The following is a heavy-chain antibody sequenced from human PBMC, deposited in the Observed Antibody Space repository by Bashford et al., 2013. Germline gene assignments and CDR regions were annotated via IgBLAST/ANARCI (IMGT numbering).Heavy chain of an antibody. CDR1: GGTLSNYG. CDR3: ARDPGPSYPQRSPPIDS. Sequence: SVKGSPARASGGTLSNYGISWVRQAPGQGLEWMGRIIPILDIRNYAQKFPGQSHDYGGKSTSTAYLELSSLRSEDTAVYYCARDPGPSYPQRSPPIDSWGPGEPWSPSPQ. D-gene: IGHD5-18*01. CDR2: IIPILDIR. J-gene: IGHJ5*01. V-gene: IGHV1-69*10.